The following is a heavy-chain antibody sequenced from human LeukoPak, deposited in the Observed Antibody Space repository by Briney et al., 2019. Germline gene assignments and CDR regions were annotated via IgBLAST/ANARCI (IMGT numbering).Heavy chain of an antibody. J-gene: IGHJ3*02. CDR2: INPNSGGT. Sequence: ASVKVSCEASGYTFTGYYMHWVRQTPGQGLEWMGWINPNSGGTNYAQKFQGRVTMTRDTSISTAYMELSRLRSDDTAVYYCARVDYYSSHAFDMWGHGTMVTVSS. V-gene: IGHV1-2*02. CDR1: GYTFTGYY. D-gene: IGHD2-21*01. CDR3: ARVDYYSSHAFDM.